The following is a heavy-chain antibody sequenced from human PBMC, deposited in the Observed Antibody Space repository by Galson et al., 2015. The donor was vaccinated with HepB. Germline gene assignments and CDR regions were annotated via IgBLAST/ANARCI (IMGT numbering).Heavy chain of an antibody. Sequence: PLRLSCAASGFTFSSYWMSWVRQAPGKGLEWVANIKQDGSEKYYVDSVKGRFTISRDNAKNSLYLQMNSLRAEDTAVYYCARGIGSGDYFDYWGQGTLVTVSS. V-gene: IGHV3-7*03. CDR3: ARGIGSGDYFDY. D-gene: IGHD7-27*01. CDR1: GFTFSSYW. CDR2: IKQDGSEK. J-gene: IGHJ4*02.